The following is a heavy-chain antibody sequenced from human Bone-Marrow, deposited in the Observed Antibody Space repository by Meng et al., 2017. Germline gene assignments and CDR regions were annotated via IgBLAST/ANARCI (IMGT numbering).Heavy chain of an antibody. J-gene: IGHJ3*02. CDR2: IYYSGST. D-gene: IGHD3-3*01. Sequence: SETLSLTCTVSGGSISSSSYYWGWIRQPPGKGLEWIGSIYYSGSTNYNPSLKSRVTISVDTSKNQFSLKLSSVTAADTAVYYCARNRPPWRDDAFDIWGQGTMVTVSS. CDR3: ARNRPPWRDDAFDI. CDR1: GGSISSSSYY. V-gene: IGHV4-39*07.